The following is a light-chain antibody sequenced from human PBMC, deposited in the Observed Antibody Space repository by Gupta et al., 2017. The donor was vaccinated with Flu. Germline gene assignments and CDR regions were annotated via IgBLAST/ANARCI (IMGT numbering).Light chain of an antibody. Sequence: EIVMTQSLATLSVSPGERATLSCRASQSVSTKLAWYQQKPGQAPRLLIFDASTRATGIPARFSGSGSGTEFTLTISSLQSEDFAVYYCLQKNNWPPSFGGGTKLEIK. J-gene: IGKJ4*01. CDR3: LQKNNWPPS. CDR1: QSVSTK. CDR2: DAS. V-gene: IGKV3-15*01.